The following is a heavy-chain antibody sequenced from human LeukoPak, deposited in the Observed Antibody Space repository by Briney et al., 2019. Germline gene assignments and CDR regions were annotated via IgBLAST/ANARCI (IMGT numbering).Heavy chain of an antibody. CDR3: ARTRGSYSGWYTSEGTVFDY. CDR1: GGTISSSSYY. J-gene: IGHJ4*02. CDR2: IYYSGST. Sequence: SETLSLTCTVSGGTISSSSYYWGWIPQPPGKGLEWIGSIYYSGSTYYNPSLKSRVTISVDTSKNQFSLKLSSVTAADTAVYYCARTRGSYSGWYTSEGTVFDYWGQGTLVTVSS. V-gene: IGHV4-39*07. D-gene: IGHD6-19*01.